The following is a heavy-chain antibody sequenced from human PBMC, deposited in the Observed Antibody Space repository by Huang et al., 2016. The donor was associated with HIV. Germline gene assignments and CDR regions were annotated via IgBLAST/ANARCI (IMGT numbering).Heavy chain of an antibody. J-gene: IGHJ6*03. Sequence: QVQLVESGGGVVQPGRSLRLSCAASGFTFSNYARHWVRQARGEVVGWVVFTSDDGSNKYYADSVNGRFTISRDNSKKTRYLQMNSLRAEDTAVYYCARDLWLRDLYYYYYMDVWGKGTTVTVSS. CDR2: TSDDGSNK. CDR1: GFTFSNYA. D-gene: IGHD5-12*01. V-gene: IGHV3-30-3*01. CDR3: ARDLWLRDLYYYYYMDV.